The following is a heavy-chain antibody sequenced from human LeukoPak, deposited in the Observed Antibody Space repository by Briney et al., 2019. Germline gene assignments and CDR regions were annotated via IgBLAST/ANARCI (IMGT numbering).Heavy chain of an antibody. CDR1: GYSSTNYG. CDR3: ARMSRGGSSDY. V-gene: IGHV1-18*01. CDR2: IHIYRGNT. J-gene: IGHJ4*02. D-gene: IGHD3-10*01. Sequence: ASVKVSCKASGYSSTNYGISWVRQAPGQGLEWMGWIHIYRGNTNYAQKFQGRVTMTTDTSTSTVYMEVRGLRSDDTAMYYCARMSRGGSSDYWGQGTLVTVSS.